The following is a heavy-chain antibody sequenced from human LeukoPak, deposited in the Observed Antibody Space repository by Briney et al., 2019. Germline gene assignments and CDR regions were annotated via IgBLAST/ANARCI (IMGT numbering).Heavy chain of an antibody. CDR2: IYPGDSDT. J-gene: IGHJ3*02. Sequence: GASLKISCKGSGSRFTSYWIGWVRQMPGKGLEWMGIIYPGDSDTRYSPSFQGQVTISADKSISTAYLQWSSLKASDTAMYYCARHGQQQLLVSAFDIWGQGTMVTVSS. V-gene: IGHV5-51*01. D-gene: IGHD6-13*01. CDR1: GSRFTSYW. CDR3: ARHGQQQLLVSAFDI.